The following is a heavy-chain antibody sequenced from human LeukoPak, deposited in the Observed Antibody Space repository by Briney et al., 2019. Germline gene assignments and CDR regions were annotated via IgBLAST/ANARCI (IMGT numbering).Heavy chain of an antibody. Sequence: PGGSLRLSCAASGFTFSSYEMNWVRQAPGKGLEWVSYISSSGSTIYYADSVKGRFTISRDNAKNSLYLQMNSLRAEDTAVYYCARIAVADAFDIWGQGTMVTVSS. D-gene: IGHD6-19*01. J-gene: IGHJ3*02. CDR2: ISSSGSTI. CDR1: GFTFSSYE. V-gene: IGHV3-48*03. CDR3: ARIAVADAFDI.